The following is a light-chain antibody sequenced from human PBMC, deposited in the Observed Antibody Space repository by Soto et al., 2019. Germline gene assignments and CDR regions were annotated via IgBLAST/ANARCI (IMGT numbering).Light chain of an antibody. CDR3: QVWDSSSDHDV. J-gene: IGLJ1*01. CDR1: NIGGKS. V-gene: IGLV3-21*02. Sequence: SYELTQPPSVSVAPGQTASITCGGDNIGGKSVHWYQQKPGQAPVLVVYADSDRPSGIPERYSGSNSGKTATLTISRFEAGDEADYYCQVWDSSSDHDVFGTGTKVTVL. CDR2: ADS.